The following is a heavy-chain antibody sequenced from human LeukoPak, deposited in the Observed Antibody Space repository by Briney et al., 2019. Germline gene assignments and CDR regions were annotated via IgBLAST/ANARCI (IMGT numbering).Heavy chain of an antibody. J-gene: IGHJ4*02. CDR1: GFTLSIYE. CDR2: ISSSGSTI. D-gene: IGHD6-13*01. Sequence: PGGSLRLSCAAAGFTLSIYEMNWVRQAPGKGLEWVSYISSSGSTIYYADSVKGRFTISRDNAKNSLYLQMNSLRAEDTAVYYCARDGAAAAANPFDYWGQGTLVTVSS. CDR3: ARDGAAAAANPFDY. V-gene: IGHV3-48*03.